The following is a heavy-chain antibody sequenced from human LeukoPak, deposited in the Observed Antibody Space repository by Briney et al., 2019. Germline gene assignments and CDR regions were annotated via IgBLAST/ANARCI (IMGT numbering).Heavy chain of an antibody. D-gene: IGHD2-15*01. V-gene: IGHV1-2*02. CDR1: GYTFTRYY. CDR2: INPNTGAT. Sequence: GASVKVSCKASGYTFTRYYMFWVRQAPGQGLEWMGWINPNTGATKYGQNFQGRVTLTRDTSIRTTFMELSSLRSDDTAVYYCARDERYCNGDNHYPDLGYWGQGTLVTVSS. CDR3: ARDERYCNGDNHYPDLGY. J-gene: IGHJ4*02.